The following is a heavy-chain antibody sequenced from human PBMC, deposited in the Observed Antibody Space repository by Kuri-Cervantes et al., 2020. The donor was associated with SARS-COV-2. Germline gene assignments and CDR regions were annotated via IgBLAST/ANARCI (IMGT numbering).Heavy chain of an antibody. J-gene: IGHJ6*03. D-gene: IGHD3-3*01. CDR3: ARKSYDFWSGYPQTYYYYYMDV. CDR2: SDPEDGET. Sequence: ASVKVSCKVSGYTLTELSMHWVRQAPGKGLEWMGGSDPEDGETIYAQKFQGRVTMTRDTSISTAYMELSRLRSDDTAVYYCARKSYDFWSGYPQTYYYYYMDVWGKGTTVTVSS. V-gene: IGHV1-24*01. CDR1: GYTLTELS.